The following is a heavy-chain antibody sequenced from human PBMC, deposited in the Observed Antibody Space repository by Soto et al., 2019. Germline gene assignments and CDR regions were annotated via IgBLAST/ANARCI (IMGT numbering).Heavy chain of an antibody. D-gene: IGHD2-15*01. V-gene: IGHV4-4*02. Sequence: SETLSLTCAVSGASISSTHSWSWVRQPPVKGLEWIAEIYHSGSTNYNPSLKSRLTISVDKSNNQFSLILSSVTAADTAVYFCARGYWQRNWFDLWGQGTLVTVSS. J-gene: IGHJ5*02. CDR2: IYHSGST. CDR3: ARGYWQRNWFDL. CDR1: GASISSTHS.